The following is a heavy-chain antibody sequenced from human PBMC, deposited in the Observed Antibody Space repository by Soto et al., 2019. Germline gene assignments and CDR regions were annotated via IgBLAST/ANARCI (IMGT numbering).Heavy chain of an antibody. CDR3: ARASPLYDSSGYYATSFDY. CDR1: GGSISSSNW. D-gene: IGHD3-22*01. V-gene: IGHV4-4*02. CDR2: IYHSGST. J-gene: IGHJ4*02. Sequence: PSETLSLTCAVSGGSISSSNWWSWVRQPPGKGLEWIGEIYHSGSTNYNPSLKSRVTISVDKSKNQFSLKLSSVTAADTAVYYCARASPLYDSSGYYATSFDYWGQGTLVTVSS.